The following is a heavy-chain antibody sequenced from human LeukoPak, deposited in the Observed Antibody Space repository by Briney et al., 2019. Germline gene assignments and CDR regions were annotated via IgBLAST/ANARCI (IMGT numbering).Heavy chain of an antibody. CDR2: INPSGGST. CDR1: GYTFTSYY. V-gene: IGHV1-46*01. D-gene: IGHD2-2*01. CDR3: ARDLMGCSSTSCLDGMDV. J-gene: IGHJ6*02. Sequence: ASVKVSCKASGYTFTSYYMHWVRQAPGQGLEWMGIINPSGGSTSYAQKFQGRATMTRDTSTSTVYMELSSLRSEDTAVYYCARDLMGCSSTSCLDGMDVWGQGTTVTVSS.